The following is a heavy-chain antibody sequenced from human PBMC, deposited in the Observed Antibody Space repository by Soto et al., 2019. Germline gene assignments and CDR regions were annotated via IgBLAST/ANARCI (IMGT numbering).Heavy chain of an antibody. D-gene: IGHD1-7*01. J-gene: IGHJ4*02. Sequence: EVQLLESGGGLVQPGGSLRLSCAASGFTFSSYAMSWVRQAPGKGLEWVSAISGSGGSTYYADSVKGRFTISRDNSKNPLYLQMNSLRAEDTAVYYYAKNPRSGTNFAYWGQGTLVTVSS. V-gene: IGHV3-23*01. CDR1: GFTFSSYA. CDR2: ISGSGGST. CDR3: AKNPRSGTNFAY.